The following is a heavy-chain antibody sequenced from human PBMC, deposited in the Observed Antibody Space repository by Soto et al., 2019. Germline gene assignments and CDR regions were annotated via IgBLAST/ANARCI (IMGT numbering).Heavy chain of an antibody. Sequence: GGSLRLSWAASGFVFSDFQFNWVRQAPGGGLEWLSSITGTSAFTEYAESIEGRFTISRDNPNKLLFLHMDNLRPEDTAVYYCAGDNLAFQGAFDLWGQGTLVTVSS. D-gene: IGHD3-16*01. CDR3: AGDNLAFQGAFDL. CDR2: ITGTSAFT. V-gene: IGHV3-21*01. J-gene: IGHJ4*02. CDR1: GFVFSDFQ.